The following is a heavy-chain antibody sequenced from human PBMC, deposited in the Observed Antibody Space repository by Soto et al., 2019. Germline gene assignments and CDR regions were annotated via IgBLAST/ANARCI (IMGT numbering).Heavy chain of an antibody. V-gene: IGHV1-18*01. CDR3: PASQQFDY. D-gene: IGHD6-13*01. CDR1: GYTFTSYG. CDR2: INTYDGNT. Sequence: QVQLVQSGAEVKKPGASVKVSCKASGYTFTSYGINWVRQAPGQGLEWMGWINTYDGNTNHAQKFQGRVTMTTDTSTGTAYMELRNLSSDDTAVYYCPASQQFDYWGQGALGTVSS. J-gene: IGHJ5*01.